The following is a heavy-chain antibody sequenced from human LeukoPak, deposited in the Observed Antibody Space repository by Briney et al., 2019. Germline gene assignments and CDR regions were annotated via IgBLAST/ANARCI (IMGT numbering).Heavy chain of an antibody. CDR3: AARSGYDHSYYMDV. Sequence: SVKVSCKASGFTFTSSALQWVRQARGQRLEWIGWIVVGSGNTNYARKFQERVTITRDMSTSTAYMELSSLRSEDTAVYYCAARSGYDHSYYMDVWGKGTTVTVSS. CDR1: GFTFTSSA. V-gene: IGHV1-58*01. J-gene: IGHJ6*03. CDR2: IVVGSGNT. D-gene: IGHD5-12*01.